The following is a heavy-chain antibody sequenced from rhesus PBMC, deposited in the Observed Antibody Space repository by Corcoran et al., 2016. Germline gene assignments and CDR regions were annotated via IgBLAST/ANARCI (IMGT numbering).Heavy chain of an antibody. Sequence: EVQLVESGGGLAKPGGALRLSCAAYGFTCRDYYMAWVRQAPGKGLEWFSRISNGGGSKWYADSVKGRFTISRENAKNTLYLQMNSLRAEDKAVYYCARVGGMNSPAYWGQGVLVTVSS. D-gene: IGHD3-9*01. V-gene: IGHV3-178*01. CDR1: GFTCRDYY. J-gene: IGHJ4*01. CDR2: ISNGGGSK. CDR3: ARVGGMNSPAY.